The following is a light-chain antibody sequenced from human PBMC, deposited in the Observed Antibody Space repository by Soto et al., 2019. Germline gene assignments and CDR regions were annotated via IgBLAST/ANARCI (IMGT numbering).Light chain of an antibody. Sequence: DIQMTQSPSSLSASVGDRVTITCQASQDISNYLNWYQQKPGKAPKLLIYDASNLETGVPSRFSGSGSGTDFTFTISSLQPENIATYYCQQYDNLPTLSHGTRLEIK. V-gene: IGKV1-33*01. J-gene: IGKJ5*01. CDR3: QQYDNLPT. CDR1: QDISNY. CDR2: DAS.